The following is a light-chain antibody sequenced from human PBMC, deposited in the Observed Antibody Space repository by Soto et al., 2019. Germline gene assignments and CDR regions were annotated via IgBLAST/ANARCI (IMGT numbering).Light chain of an antibody. V-gene: IGKV3-20*01. CDR2: GAS. CDR3: QQYVSVLYT. J-gene: IGKJ2*01. Sequence: EIVLTQSPGTLSLSPGERATLACRASQSVSSSYLAWYQQKPGQAPRLLIYGASSRATCIPDRFIGSGCGTDFTLTIIRLDPDELAVYYCQQYVSVLYTFGQGTKLEIK. CDR1: QSVSSSY.